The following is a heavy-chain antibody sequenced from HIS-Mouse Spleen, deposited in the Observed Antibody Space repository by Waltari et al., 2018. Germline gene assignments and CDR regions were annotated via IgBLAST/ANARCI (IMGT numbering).Heavy chain of an antibody. Sequence: QLQLQESGPGRVKPSDSLSLTCPVSGGSSSRRCYYLGWICPPPGKGLEWIGSIYYSGSTYYNPSLKSRVTISVDTSKNQFSLKLSSVTAADTAVYYCAREIPYSSSWYDWYFDLWGRGTLVTVSS. CDR3: AREIPYSSSWYDWYFDL. CDR2: IYYSGST. V-gene: IGHV4-39*07. J-gene: IGHJ2*01. D-gene: IGHD6-13*01. CDR1: GGSSSRRCYY.